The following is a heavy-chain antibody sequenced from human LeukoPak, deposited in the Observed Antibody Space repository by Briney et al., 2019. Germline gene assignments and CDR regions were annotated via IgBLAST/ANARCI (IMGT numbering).Heavy chain of an antibody. CDR1: GFTFSSYA. V-gene: IGHV3-23*01. D-gene: IGHD3-3*01. Sequence: RGSLRLSCAASGFTFSSYAMSWVRQAPGKGLEWVSAISGSGGSTYYADSVKGRFTISRDNSKNTLYLQMNSLRAEDTAVYYCAKEFGFLEWLTPYYMDVWGKGTTVTVSS. CDR3: AKEFGFLEWLTPYYMDV. CDR2: ISGSGGST. J-gene: IGHJ6*03.